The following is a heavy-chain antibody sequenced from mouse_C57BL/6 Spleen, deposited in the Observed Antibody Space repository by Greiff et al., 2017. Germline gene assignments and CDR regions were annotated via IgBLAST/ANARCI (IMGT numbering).Heavy chain of an antibody. CDR3: ARPPLTGTLYWYFDV. D-gene: IGHD4-1*01. Sequence: QVHVKQSGAELARPGASVKLSCKASGYTFTSYGISWVKQRTGQGLEWIGEIYPRSGNTYYNEKFKGKATLTADKSSSTAYMELRSLTSEDSAVYFCARPPLTGTLYWYFDVWGTGTTVTVSS. CDR1: GYTFTSYG. J-gene: IGHJ1*03. V-gene: IGHV1-81*01. CDR2: IYPRSGNT.